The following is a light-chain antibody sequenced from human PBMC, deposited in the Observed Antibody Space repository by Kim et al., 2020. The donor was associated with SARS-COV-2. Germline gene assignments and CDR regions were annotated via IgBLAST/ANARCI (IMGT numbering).Light chain of an antibody. V-gene: IGKV1-5*01. CDR3: QHDTTNPWT. CDR2: DAS. CDR1: QSISSW. J-gene: IGKJ1*01. Sequence: DIQMTQSPSSLSASVGDRVTITCRASQSISSWLAWYQQKPAKAPNLLIYDASTLDSGVPSRFSGSGSGTEFTLTINSLQPDDFATYYCQHDTTNPWTVGQGTKGEIK.